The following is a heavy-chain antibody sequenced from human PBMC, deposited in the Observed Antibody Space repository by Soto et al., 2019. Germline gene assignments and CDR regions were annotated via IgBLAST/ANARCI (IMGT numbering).Heavy chain of an antibody. CDR2: ISGSGNYT. CDR3: AREVSNNYYYYYLDS. D-gene: IGHD5-12*01. V-gene: IGHV3-21*01. CDR1: GFTFSTYS. J-gene: IGHJ4*01. Sequence: GGSLRLSCAASGFTFSTYSMNWVRQAPGKGMEWVSSISGSGNYTHYADFLRGRFTISRDKAKTSLYLQMNSMRAEEPAVSYCAREVSNNYYYYYLDSWGQGTVVTVSS.